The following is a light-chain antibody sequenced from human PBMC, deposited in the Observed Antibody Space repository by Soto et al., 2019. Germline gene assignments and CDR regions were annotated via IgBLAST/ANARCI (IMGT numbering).Light chain of an antibody. Sequence: EIVLTQSPGTLSLSPGERATLSCRPSQSVNSAYLAWYQQKPGQAPRLLIYGASTRVAGIPDRFSGSGSGTDLTLTISRLEPEDFAVYYCKQYVNSLQSPQTLGQGTKVDIK. V-gene: IGKV3-20*01. CDR3: KQYVNSLQSPQT. CDR1: QSVNSAY. CDR2: GAS. J-gene: IGKJ1*01.